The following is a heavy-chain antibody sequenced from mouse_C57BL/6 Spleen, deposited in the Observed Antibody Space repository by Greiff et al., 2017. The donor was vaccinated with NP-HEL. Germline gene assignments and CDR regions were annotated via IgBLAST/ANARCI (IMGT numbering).Heavy chain of an antibody. D-gene: IGHD2-4*01. J-gene: IGHJ3*01. CDR3: ARRGYDYPFAY. CDR2: IDPNSGGT. Sequence: QVQLKQPGAELVKPGASVKLSCKASGYTFTSYWMHWVKQRPGRGLEWIGRIDPNSGGTKYNEKFKSKATLTVDKPSSTAYMQLSSLTSEDSAVYYCARRGYDYPFAYWGQGTLVTVSA. V-gene: IGHV1-72*01. CDR1: GYTFTSYW.